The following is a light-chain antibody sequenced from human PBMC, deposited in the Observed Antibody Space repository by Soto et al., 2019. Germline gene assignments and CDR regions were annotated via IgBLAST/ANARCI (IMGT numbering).Light chain of an antibody. CDR2: GAS. V-gene: IGKV3-20*01. CDR1: QSVAKNF. J-gene: IGKJ4*01. Sequence: EIVLTQSPGTLSLSPGERATLSCRASQSVAKNFLAWYQQKPGQAPRLLIYGASSKASGIPGRFSGGGSGTGFTLTISRLEPEDFAVFYCHQYASSPLTFGGGTKVEI. CDR3: HQYASSPLT.